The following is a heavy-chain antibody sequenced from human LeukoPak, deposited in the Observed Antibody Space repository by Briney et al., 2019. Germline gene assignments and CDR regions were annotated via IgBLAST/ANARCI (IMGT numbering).Heavy chain of an antibody. D-gene: IGHD2-21*01. J-gene: IGHJ4*02. V-gene: IGHV4-4*07. CDR1: GGSISSYY. CDR2: IYTSGST. Sequence: SETLSLTCTVSGGSISSYYWSWIRQPAGKGLEWIGRIYTSGSTNYNPSLKSRVTISVDTSSNQFSLRLSSVTAADTAVYYCVRQANGYSLRWGQGILVTVSS. CDR3: VRQANGYSLR.